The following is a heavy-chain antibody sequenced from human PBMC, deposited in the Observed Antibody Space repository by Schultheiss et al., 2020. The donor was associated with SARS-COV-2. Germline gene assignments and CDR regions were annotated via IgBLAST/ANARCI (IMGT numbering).Heavy chain of an antibody. CDR2: ISSSSSYI. D-gene: IGHD3-10*01. CDR1: GFTFSSYS. CDR3: ARDRSSTYGSGSPRGYGMDV. V-gene: IGHV3-21*01. Sequence: GGSLRLSCAASGFTFSSYSMNWVRQAPGKGLEWVSSISSSSSYIYYADSVKDRFTISRDNAKNSLYLQMNSLRAEDTAVYYCARDRSSTYGSGSPRGYGMDVWGQGTTVTVSS. J-gene: IGHJ6*02.